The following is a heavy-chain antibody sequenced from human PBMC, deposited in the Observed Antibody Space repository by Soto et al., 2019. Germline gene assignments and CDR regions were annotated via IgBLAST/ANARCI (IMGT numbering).Heavy chain of an antibody. D-gene: IGHD6-19*01. CDR3: AAVPGIAVAGAY. J-gene: IGHJ4*02. CDR2: IVVGSGNT. V-gene: IGHV1-58*02. Sequence: SVKVSCKASGFTFTSSAMQWVRQARGQRLEWIGWIVVGSGNTNYAQKFQERVTITRDMSTSTAYMELSSLRSGDTAVYYCAAVPGIAVAGAYWGQGTLVTVSS. CDR1: GFTFTSSA.